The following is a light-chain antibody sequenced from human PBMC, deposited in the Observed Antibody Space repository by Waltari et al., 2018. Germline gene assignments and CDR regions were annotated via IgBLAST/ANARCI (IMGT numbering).Light chain of an antibody. V-gene: IGLV1-44*01. CDR1: SSNIGRNT. Sequence: QSVLTQPPSASGTPGQRVTISCSGSSSNIGRNTVNWYQQLPGTAPKLLIYFDDQRPSGVPDRFSVSKSGTSASLAISGLQSEDEADYHCATWDDSLNGWVFGGGTKLTVL. CDR3: ATWDDSLNGWV. J-gene: IGLJ3*02. CDR2: FDD.